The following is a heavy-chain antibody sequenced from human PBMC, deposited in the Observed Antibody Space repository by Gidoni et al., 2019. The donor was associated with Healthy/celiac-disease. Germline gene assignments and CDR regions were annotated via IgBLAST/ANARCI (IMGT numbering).Heavy chain of an antibody. V-gene: IGHV3-23*01. Sequence: EVQLLESGGGLVQPGGSLRLPCAASGFTFSSYAMSWVRQAPGKGLEWVSAISGSGGSTYYADSVKGRFTIARDNSKNTLYLQMNSLRAEDTAVYYCAKGGDIVVVPIDYWGQGTLVTVSS. CDR2: ISGSGGST. CDR1: GFTFSSYA. CDR3: AKGGDIVVVPIDY. D-gene: IGHD2-2*01. J-gene: IGHJ4*02.